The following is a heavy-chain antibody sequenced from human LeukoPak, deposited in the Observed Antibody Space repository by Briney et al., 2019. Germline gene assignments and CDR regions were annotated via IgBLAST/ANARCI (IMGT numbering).Heavy chain of an antibody. V-gene: IGHV4-31*03. Sequence: SQTLSLTCSVSGGSISSGGYYWTWIRRHPGKGLEWIGDIYYSGSTYYNPALKSRLTISVETSKNQYSLKLSSVTAADTAVYYCARGYYYGSGSYYNCRAFDIWGQGTMVTVSS. D-gene: IGHD3-10*01. J-gene: IGHJ3*02. CDR1: GGSISSGGYY. CDR3: ARGYYYGSGSYYNCRAFDI. CDR2: IYYSGST.